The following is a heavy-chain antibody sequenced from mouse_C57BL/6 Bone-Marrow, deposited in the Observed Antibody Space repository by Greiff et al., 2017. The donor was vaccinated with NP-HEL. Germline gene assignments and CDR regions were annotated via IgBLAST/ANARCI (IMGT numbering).Heavy chain of an antibody. V-gene: IGHV1-81*01. CDR1: GYTFTSYG. D-gene: IGHD1-1*02. CDR3: ARSLYYGGYY. J-gene: IGHJ2*01. CDR2: IYPRSGNT. Sequence: VKLVESGAELARPGASVKLSCKASGYTFTSYGISWVKQRTGQGLEWIGEIYPRSGNTYYNEKFKGKATLTADKSSSTAYMELRSLTSEDSAVYFCARSLYYGGYYWGQGTTLTVSS.